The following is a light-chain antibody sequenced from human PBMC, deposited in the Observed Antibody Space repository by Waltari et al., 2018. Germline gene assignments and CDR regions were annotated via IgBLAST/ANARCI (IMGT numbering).Light chain of an antibody. V-gene: IGKV1-17*03. J-gene: IGKJ4*01. CDR1: QDITNH. Sequence: DMQMTQSPSAMSASVGVRVTITCRASQDITNHLAWFQQKPGKAPKRLIYGASSLQSGVPSRFSGSGSGTEFTLTISGLQPEDFGSYYCLQYFKYPVAFGGGTKVEIK. CDR3: LQYFKYPVA. CDR2: GAS.